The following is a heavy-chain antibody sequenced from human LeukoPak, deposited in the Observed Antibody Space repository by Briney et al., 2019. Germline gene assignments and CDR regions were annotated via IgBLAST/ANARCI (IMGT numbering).Heavy chain of an antibody. Sequence: PGGSLRLSCAASGFTFDDYAMHWVRQAPGKGLEWVSGINWNGGSTGYADSVKGRFTISRDNAKNSLYLQMNSLRAEDTALYYCAKDNGGSGWYRGAFDIWGQGTMVTVSS. V-gene: IGHV3-20*04. CDR1: GFTFDDYA. J-gene: IGHJ3*02. D-gene: IGHD6-19*01. CDR3: AKDNGGSGWYRGAFDI. CDR2: INWNGGST.